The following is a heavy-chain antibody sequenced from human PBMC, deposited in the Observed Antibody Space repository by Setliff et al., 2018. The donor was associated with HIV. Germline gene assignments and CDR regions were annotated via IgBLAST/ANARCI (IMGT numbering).Heavy chain of an antibody. Sequence: PGGSLRLSCVASGFTLSTYSMNWVRQAPGKGLEWVSSITTDSSYIFDADSVKGRFTISRDNAQNSQYLQMNNLRVEDTAVYYCARDGTRLLAAMDVWGKGTTVTVSS. CDR3: ARDGTRLLAAMDV. V-gene: IGHV3-21*01. CDR2: ITTDSSYI. CDR1: GFTLSTYS. J-gene: IGHJ6*03.